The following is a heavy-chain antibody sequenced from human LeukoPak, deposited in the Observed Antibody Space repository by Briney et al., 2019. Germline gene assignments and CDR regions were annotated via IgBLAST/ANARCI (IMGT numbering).Heavy chain of an antibody. CDR1: GFTFTSSA. J-gene: IGHJ3*02. V-gene: IGHV1-58*02. Sequence: ASVKVSCKASGFTFTSSAMQWVRQARGQRLEWIGWIVVGRGNTNYAQKFQERVTITRDMSTSTAYMELSSLRSEDTAVYYCAAPSSWYDSSGYDIWGQGTMVTVSS. D-gene: IGHD3-22*01. CDR3: AAPSSWYDSSGYDI. CDR2: IVVGRGNT.